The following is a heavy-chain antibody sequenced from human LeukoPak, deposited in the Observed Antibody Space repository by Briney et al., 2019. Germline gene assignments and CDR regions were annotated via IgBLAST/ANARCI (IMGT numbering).Heavy chain of an antibody. CDR1: GYTFTGYY. V-gene: IGHV1-2*02. CDR3: ARGGLYGNEAFDI. Sequence: GASVKVSCKASGYTFTGYYMHWVRQAPGQGLEWMGWINPNSGGTNYAQKFQGRVTMTRDTSISTAYMELSRLTSDDTAVYYCARGGLYGNEAFDIWGQGTMVTVSS. J-gene: IGHJ3*02. CDR2: INPNSGGT. D-gene: IGHD4-17*01.